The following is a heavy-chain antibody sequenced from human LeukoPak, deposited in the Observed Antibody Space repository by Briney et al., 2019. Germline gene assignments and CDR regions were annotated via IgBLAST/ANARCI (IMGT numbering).Heavy chain of an antibody. D-gene: IGHD6-13*01. CDR3: AKGYNPYSSSWYESPQFQH. J-gene: IGHJ1*01. CDR2: ISYSGGST. CDR1: VFTYNRYA. V-gene: IGHV3-23*01. Sequence: GVPLRLPCAPSVFTYNRYAMICLRHSPGKALEWLSDISYSGGSTYYADSVKGRFSISTDNSKNTLYLQMNRLKTQDTAVYYCAKGYNPYSSSWYESPQFQHWRQGTLVTVSS.